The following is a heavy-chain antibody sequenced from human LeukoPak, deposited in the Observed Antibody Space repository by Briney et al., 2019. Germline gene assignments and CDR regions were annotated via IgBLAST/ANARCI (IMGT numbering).Heavy chain of an antibody. CDR2: IIPIFGTA. CDR3: ARGRGSLNWFDP. J-gene: IGHJ5*02. V-gene: IGHV1-69*05. Sequence: SVKVSCQASGGTFSSYAISWVRQAPGQGLEWMGGIIPIFGTANYAQKFQGRVTITRDTSASTAYMELSSLRSEDTAVYYCARGRGSLNWFDPWGQGTLVTVSS. CDR1: GGTFSSYA. D-gene: IGHD3-16*01.